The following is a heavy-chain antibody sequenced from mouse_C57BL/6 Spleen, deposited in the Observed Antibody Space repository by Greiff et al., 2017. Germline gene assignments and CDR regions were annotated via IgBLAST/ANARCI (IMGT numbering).Heavy chain of an antibody. CDR3: ARQDYYSNFGAMDY. D-gene: IGHD2-5*01. CDR2: ISSGGSYT. CDR1: GFTFSSYG. V-gene: IGHV5-6*01. J-gene: IGHJ4*01. Sequence: EVKLMESGGDLVKPGGSLKLSCAASGFTFSSYGMSWVRQTPDKRLEWVATISSGGSYTYYPDSVKGRFTISRDNAKNTLYLQMSSLKSEDTAMYYCARQDYYSNFGAMDYWGQGTSVTVSS.